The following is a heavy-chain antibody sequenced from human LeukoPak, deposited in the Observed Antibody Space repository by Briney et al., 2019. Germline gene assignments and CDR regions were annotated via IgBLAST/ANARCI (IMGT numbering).Heavy chain of an antibody. CDR2: ISYDGSNK. CDR3: ARTTQSKSAAFDY. J-gene: IGHJ4*02. V-gene: IGHV3-30*01. D-gene: IGHD1-1*01. CDR1: GFTFSSYA. Sequence: GRSLRLSCAASGFTFSSYAMHWVRQAPGKGLEWVAVISYDGSNKYYADSVKGRFTISRDNSKNTLYPQMNSLRAEDTAVYYCARTTQSKSAAFDYWGQGTLVTVSS.